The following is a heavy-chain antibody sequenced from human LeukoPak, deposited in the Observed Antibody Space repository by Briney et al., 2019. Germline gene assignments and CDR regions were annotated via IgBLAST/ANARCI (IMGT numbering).Heavy chain of an antibody. CDR2: IIPILGIA. D-gene: IGHD2-15*01. CDR3: ARHTPQRFCGGGSCYDSQPLDF. V-gene: IGHV1-69*04. Sequence: SVKVSCKASGGTFSSYAISWVRQAPGQGLEWTGRIIPILGIANYAQKFQGRVTITADKSTSTAYMELSSLRSEDTAVYYCARHTPQRFCGGGSCYDSQPLDFWGQGTLVTVSS. J-gene: IGHJ4*02. CDR1: GGTFSSYA.